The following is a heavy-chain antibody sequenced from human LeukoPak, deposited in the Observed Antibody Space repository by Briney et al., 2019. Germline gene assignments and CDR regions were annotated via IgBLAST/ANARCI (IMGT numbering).Heavy chain of an antibody. D-gene: IGHD6-19*01. V-gene: IGHV4-34*01. CDR3: ARGPVAVAGTGGYFDY. CDR2: INHSGSA. CDR1: CGSFSGYY. Sequence: SETLSLTCAVYCGSFSGYYWSWIRQPPGKGLEWIGEINHSGSANYNPSLKSRVTVSVDTSKNQFSLKLSSVTAADTAVYYCARGPVAVAGTGGYFDYWGQGTLVTVSS. J-gene: IGHJ4*02.